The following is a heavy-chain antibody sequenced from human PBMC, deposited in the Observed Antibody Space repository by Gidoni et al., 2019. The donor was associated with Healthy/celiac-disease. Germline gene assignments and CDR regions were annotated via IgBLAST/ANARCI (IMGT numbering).Heavy chain of an antibody. J-gene: IGHJ4*02. V-gene: IGHV3-48*02. CDR1: GFTFSSYI. CDR2: ISSSSSTI. D-gene: IGHD4-17*01. CDR3: ARDRFYGDYYIDY. Sequence: EVQLVESGGGLVQPEGSLRLSCAASGFTFSSYIMNWVRQAPGKGLEWISYISSSSSTIYYADSVKGRFTISRDNAKNSLYLQMNSLRDEDTAVYYCARDRFYGDYYIDYWGQGTLVTVSS.